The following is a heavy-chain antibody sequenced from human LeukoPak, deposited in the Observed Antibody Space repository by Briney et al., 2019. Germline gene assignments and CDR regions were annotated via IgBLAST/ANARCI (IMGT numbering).Heavy chain of an antibody. V-gene: IGHV3-11*05. CDR2: ISSSSSYT. CDR1: GFTFSDYY. J-gene: IGHJ4*02. Sequence: KPGGSLILSCAASGFTFSDYYMSWIRQAPGKGLEWVSYISSSSSYTNYADSVKGRFTISRDNAKNSLYLQMNSLRAEDTAVYYCARDGYYYDSSGYDFDYWGQGTLVTVSS. CDR3: ARDGYYYDSSGYDFDY. D-gene: IGHD3-22*01.